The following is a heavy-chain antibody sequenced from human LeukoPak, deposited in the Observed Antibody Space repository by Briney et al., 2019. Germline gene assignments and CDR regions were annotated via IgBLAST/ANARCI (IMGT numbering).Heavy chain of an antibody. CDR1: GGSISSYY. CDR3: ARGSSWFPFDY. J-gene: IGHJ4*02. Sequence: KPSETLSLTCTVSGGSISSYYWSWIRQPPGKGLEWIGYIYYSGSTNYNPSLKSRVTISVDTSKNQFSLKLSSVTAADTAVYYCARGSSWFPFDYWGQGTLVTVSS. V-gene: IGHV4-59*12. D-gene: IGHD6-13*01. CDR2: IYYSGST.